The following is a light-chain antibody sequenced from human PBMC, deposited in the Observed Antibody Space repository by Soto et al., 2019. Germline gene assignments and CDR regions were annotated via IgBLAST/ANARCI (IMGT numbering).Light chain of an antibody. CDR1: QSVSSY. J-gene: IGKJ1*01. V-gene: IGKV3-11*01. CDR2: DAS. CDR3: HQRGSWPRGT. Sequence: EIVLTQSPATLYLSPGETATLSCSSSQSVSSYLAWYQQTPGQAPRLLIYDASNRATGIPARFSGSGSGTDFTLTISSLEPEDFAVYYCHQRGSWPRGTFGQGTKVDI.